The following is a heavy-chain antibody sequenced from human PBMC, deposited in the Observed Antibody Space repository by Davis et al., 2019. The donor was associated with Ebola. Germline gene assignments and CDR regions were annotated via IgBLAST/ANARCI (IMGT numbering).Heavy chain of an antibody. V-gene: IGHV3-9*01. Sequence: GGSLRLSCAASGFTFDDYAMHWVRQAPGKGLEWVSGISWNSGSIGYADSVKGRFTISRDNAKNSLYLQMNSLRAEDTAVYYCAKQRGVGAIDYDYWGRGTVVTVSS. J-gene: IGHJ4*02. CDR1: GFTFDDYA. CDR3: AKQRGVGAIDYDY. CDR2: ISWNSGSI. D-gene: IGHD1-26*01.